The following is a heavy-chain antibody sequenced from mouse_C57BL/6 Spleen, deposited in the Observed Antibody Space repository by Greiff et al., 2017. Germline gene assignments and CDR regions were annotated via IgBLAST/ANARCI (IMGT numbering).Heavy chain of an antibody. CDR1: GYTFTDYN. J-gene: IGHJ4*01. V-gene: IGHV1-22*01. CDR2: INPNNGGT. D-gene: IGHD2-5*01. CDR3: ARSTYYSNYEGGYYAMDY. Sequence: VQLQQSGPELVKPGASVKMSCKASGYTFTDYNMHWVKQSHGKSLEWIGYINPNNGGTSYNQKFKGKATLTVNKSSSTAYMELRSLTSEDSAVYYCARSTYYSNYEGGYYAMDYWGQGTSVTVSS.